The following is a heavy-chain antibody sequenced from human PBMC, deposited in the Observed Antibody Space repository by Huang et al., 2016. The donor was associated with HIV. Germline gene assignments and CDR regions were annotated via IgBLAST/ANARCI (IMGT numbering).Heavy chain of an antibody. CDR2: MYYSGST. D-gene: IGHD7-27*01. V-gene: IGHV4-59*01. CDR1: GGSISSYY. Sequence: QVQLQESGPGLVKPSETLSLTCTVSGGSISSYYWSWIRQPPGKGLEWIGYMYYSGSTNYTPSLKSRVTISVDTSKTQFSLKLSSVTAADTAVYYCARSHSIHWGFNWFDPWGQGTLVTVSS. J-gene: IGHJ5*02. CDR3: ARSHSIHWGFNWFDP.